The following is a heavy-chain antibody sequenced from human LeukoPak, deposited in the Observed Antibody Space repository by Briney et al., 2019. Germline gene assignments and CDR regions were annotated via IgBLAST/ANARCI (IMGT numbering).Heavy chain of an antibody. D-gene: IGHD3-22*01. J-gene: IGHJ4*02. CDR1: GGSISSYY. Sequence: SETLSLTCTVSGGSISSYYWSWIRQPPGKGLEWIGYIYYSGSTNYNPSLKSRVTISVDTSKNQFSLKLSSVTAADTAVYYCGRLLSITMIVAPGGPFDYGGQGTWSPSPQ. CDR3: GRLLSITMIVAPGGPFDY. V-gene: IGHV4-59*08. CDR2: IYYSGST.